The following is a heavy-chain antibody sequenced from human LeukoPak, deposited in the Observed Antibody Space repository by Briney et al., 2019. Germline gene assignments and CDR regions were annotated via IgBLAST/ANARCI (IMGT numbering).Heavy chain of an antibody. D-gene: IGHD3-22*01. V-gene: IGHV3-74*01. CDR2: INPDGSDT. J-gene: IGHJ4*02. CDR1: GFTFSSYW. Sequence: GGSLRLSCAGSGFTFSSYWMHWVRHGPGKGLVWVSRINPDGSDTSYADSVKGRFTISRDNSKNTLYLQMNSLRAEDTAVYYCASGDYDSSGYYRNQDYWGQGTLVTVSS. CDR3: ASGDYDSSGYYRNQDY.